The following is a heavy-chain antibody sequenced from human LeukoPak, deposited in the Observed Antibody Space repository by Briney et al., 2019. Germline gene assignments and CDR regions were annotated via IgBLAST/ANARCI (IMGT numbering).Heavy chain of an antibody. CDR2: IYHSGST. D-gene: IGHD5-24*01. J-gene: IGHJ3*02. CDR3: ARGQRWLQYDDAFDI. Sequence: KPSETLSLTCAVSGYSISSDYYWGWIRQPPGKGLEWIGSIYHSGSTYYNPSLESRVTISLDTSKNQFSLKLSSVTAADTAVCYCARGQRWLQYDDAFDIWGQGTMVIVSS. CDR1: GYSISSDYY. V-gene: IGHV4-38-2*01.